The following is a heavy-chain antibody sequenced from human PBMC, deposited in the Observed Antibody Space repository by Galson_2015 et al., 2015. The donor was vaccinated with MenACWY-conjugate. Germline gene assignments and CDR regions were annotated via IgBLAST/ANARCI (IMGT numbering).Heavy chain of an antibody. Sequence: SLRLSCAASGFTFSDYYMSWIRQAPGKGLEWVSYISSSSSYTNYADSVKGRFTISRDNAKNSLYLQMNSLRAEDTAVYYCAKEGAGVATIQRNPCDYWGQGTLVTVSS. CDR2: ISSSSSYT. J-gene: IGHJ4*02. CDR1: GFTFSDYY. D-gene: IGHD5-12*01. V-gene: IGHV3-11*05. CDR3: AKEGAGVATIQRNPCDY.